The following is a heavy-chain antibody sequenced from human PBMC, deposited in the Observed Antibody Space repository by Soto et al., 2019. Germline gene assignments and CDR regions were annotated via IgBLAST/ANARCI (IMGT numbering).Heavy chain of an antibody. CDR3: ASHHDYGDLYFDY. D-gene: IGHD4-17*01. CDR1: GGSISSSSYY. Sequence: SETLSLTCTVSGGSISSSSYYWGWIRQPPGKGLEWIGSIYYSGSTYYNPSLKSRVTISVDTSKNQFSLKLSSVTAADTAVYYCASHHDYGDLYFDYWGQGTLVTVSS. CDR2: IYYSGST. J-gene: IGHJ4*02. V-gene: IGHV4-39*07.